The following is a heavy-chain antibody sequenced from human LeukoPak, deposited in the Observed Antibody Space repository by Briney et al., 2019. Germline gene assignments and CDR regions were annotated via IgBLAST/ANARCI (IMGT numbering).Heavy chain of an antibody. CDR1: GFTFSSYG. J-gene: IGHJ5*02. CDR3: TTGRSAWYRGWFDP. CDR2: ISYDGSNK. Sequence: GGSLRLSCAASGFTFSSYGMHWVRQAPGKGLEWVAVISYDGSNKYYADSVKGRFTISRDNSKNTLYLQMNSLKTEDTAVYYCTTGRSAWYRGWFDPWGQGTLVIVSS. V-gene: IGHV3-30*03. D-gene: IGHD6-19*01.